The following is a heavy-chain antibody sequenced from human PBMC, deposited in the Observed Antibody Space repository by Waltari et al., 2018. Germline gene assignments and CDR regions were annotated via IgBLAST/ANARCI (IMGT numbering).Heavy chain of an antibody. CDR2: IHYSGYP. J-gene: IGHJ4*02. CDR1: GDAVRSGGYY. D-gene: IGHD5-18*01. CDR3: ASPPSGYLDHLAY. V-gene: IGHV4-39*01. Sequence: QLQLQESGPGLVKPSETLSLTCTVSGDAVRSGGYYWAWIRQAPGKGLEWIGSIHYSGYPHYNSSLKSRVTLSVDTSKNQFSLKLSSVTAADTGVYFCASPPSGYLDHLAYWGQGALVTVSS.